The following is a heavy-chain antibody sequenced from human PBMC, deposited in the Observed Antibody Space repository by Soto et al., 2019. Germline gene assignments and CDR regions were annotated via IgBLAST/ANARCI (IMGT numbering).Heavy chain of an antibody. CDR2: VYNSGST. Sequence: ASETLSLTCTVSGGSFSSYSWSWIRQPPGKGLEWIGYVYNSGSTTYNPSLKSRLTMSVDTAKNQISLKLGSVTAADTAIYYCTGDYGSGSYRFDCWGQGTLVTVSS. D-gene: IGHD3-10*01. J-gene: IGHJ4*02. CDR3: TGDYGSGSYRFDC. CDR1: GGSFSSYS. V-gene: IGHV4-59*01.